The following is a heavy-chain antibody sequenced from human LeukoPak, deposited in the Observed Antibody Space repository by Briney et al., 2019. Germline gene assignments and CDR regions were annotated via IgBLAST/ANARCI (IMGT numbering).Heavy chain of an antibody. CDR2: ISYDGSNK. CDR3: ARVRSVPDY. Sequence: PGGSLRLSCAASGFTFSSYGMHWVRQAPGKGLEWVAVISYDGSNKYYADSVKGRFTISRDNAKNSLYLQMNSLRAEDTAVYYCARVRSVPDYWGQGTLVTVSS. CDR1: GFTFSSYG. D-gene: IGHD3-10*01. V-gene: IGHV3-30*03. J-gene: IGHJ4*02.